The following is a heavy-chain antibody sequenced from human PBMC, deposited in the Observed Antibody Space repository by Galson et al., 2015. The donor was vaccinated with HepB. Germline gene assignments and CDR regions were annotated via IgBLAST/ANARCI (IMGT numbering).Heavy chain of an antibody. V-gene: IGHV3-48*01. CDR1: GFTFGSYS. D-gene: IGHD3-10*01. Sequence: SLRLSCAASGFTFGSYSMNWVRQAPGKGLEWVSYISSSSSTIYYADSVKGRFTISRDNAKNSLYLQMNSLRAEDTAVYYCARDREGWFGDYGMDVWGQGTTVTVSS. CDR3: ARDREGWFGDYGMDV. J-gene: IGHJ6*02. CDR2: ISSSSSTI.